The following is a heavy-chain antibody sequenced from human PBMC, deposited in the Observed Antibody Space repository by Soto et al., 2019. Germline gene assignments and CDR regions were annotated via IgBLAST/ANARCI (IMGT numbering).Heavy chain of an antibody. CDR1: GGSISSYY. D-gene: IGHD6-13*01. J-gene: IGHJ4*02. V-gene: IGHV4-59*01. Sequence: SETLSLTCTVSGGSISSYYWSWIRQPPGKGLEWIGYIYYSGSTNYNPSLKSRVTISVDTSKNQFSLKLSSVTAADTAVYYCAWGLYSATFDYWGQGTLVTVSS. CDR3: AWGLYSATFDY. CDR2: IYYSGST.